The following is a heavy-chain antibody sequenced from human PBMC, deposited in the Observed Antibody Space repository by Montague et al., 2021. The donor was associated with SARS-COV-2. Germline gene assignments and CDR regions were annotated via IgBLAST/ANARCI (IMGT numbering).Heavy chain of an antibody. D-gene: IGHD3-10*01. CDR1: GFTFSSYW. V-gene: IGHV3-74*01. CDR3: ARVLYYYGCFDY. CDR2: INSDGSST. J-gene: IGHJ4*02. Sequence: SLRLSCAASGFTFSSYWMHWVRQAPGKGLVWVSRINSDGSSTSYADSVKGRFTISRDNAKNTLYLQMNSLRAEDTAVYYCARVLYYYGCFDYWGQGTLVTVSS.